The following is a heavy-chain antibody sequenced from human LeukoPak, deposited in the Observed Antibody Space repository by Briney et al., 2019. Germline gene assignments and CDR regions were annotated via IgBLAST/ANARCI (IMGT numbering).Heavy chain of an antibody. Sequence: SETLSLTCTVSGGSISSNSYYWGWIRQSPGKGLEWIGSIYYSGSTYSKPSLKSRLTISVDTSENHFSLKLSSVTAADTAVYYCAREYYYGSGSYYFPFDYWGQGTLVTVSS. J-gene: IGHJ4*02. D-gene: IGHD3-10*01. CDR3: AREYYYGSGSYYFPFDY. CDR1: GGSISSNSYY. V-gene: IGHV4-39*02. CDR2: IYYSGST.